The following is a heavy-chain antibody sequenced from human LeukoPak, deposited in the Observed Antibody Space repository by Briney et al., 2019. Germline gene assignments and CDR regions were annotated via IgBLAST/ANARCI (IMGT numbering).Heavy chain of an antibody. J-gene: IGHJ4*02. CDR2: ISSSSSYI. D-gene: IGHD1-26*01. Sequence: GGSLRLSCAASGFTFSSYSMNWVRQAPGKGLEGVSSISSSSSYIYYADSVKGRFTISRDNAKNSLYLEMNSLRAEDTALYYCARGRYSGSYLLDYWGQGTLVTVSS. CDR3: ARGRYSGSYLLDY. CDR1: GFTFSSYS. V-gene: IGHV3-21*01.